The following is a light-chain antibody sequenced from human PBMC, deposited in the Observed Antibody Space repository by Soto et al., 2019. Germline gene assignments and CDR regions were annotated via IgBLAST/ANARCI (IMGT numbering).Light chain of an antibody. J-gene: IGKJ1*01. CDR3: QQRTNWT. CDR2: GAS. Sequence: EILLAQSPGTLSLSPGESPTLSCRASQSVFNNHIGWYQPKPGQATRRLIFGASFRATGIPARFSGSGSGTDFTLTISSLEPEYFAVYYCQQRTNWTFGQGTKVDIK. V-gene: IGKV3D-20*02. CDR1: QSVFNNH.